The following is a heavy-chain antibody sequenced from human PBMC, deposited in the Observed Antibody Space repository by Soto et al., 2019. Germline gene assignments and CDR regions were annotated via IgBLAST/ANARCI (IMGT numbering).Heavy chain of an antibody. Sequence: QVQLVQSGAEVKKPGSSVKVSCKAPGGTFSSYAITWVRQAPGQGLEWMGRIIPIFGTANYNQKFQGRVTITADESTSTAYMELSSLRSEDTAVYYCARNEYSTTFYYYGMDVWGQGTTVTVSS. CDR2: IIPIFGTA. J-gene: IGHJ6*02. V-gene: IGHV1-69*01. D-gene: IGHD6-6*01. CDR3: ARNEYSTTFYYYGMDV. CDR1: GGTFSSYA.